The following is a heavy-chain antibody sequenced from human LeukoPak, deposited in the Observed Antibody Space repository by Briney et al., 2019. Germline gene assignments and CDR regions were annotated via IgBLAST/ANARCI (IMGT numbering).Heavy chain of an antibody. D-gene: IGHD6-19*01. CDR2: ISTGSNYI. V-gene: IGHV3-21*01. CDR1: GFTFSTYS. J-gene: IGHJ5*02. CDR3: ARGHSSGVS. Sequence: GGSQRLSCAASGFTFSTYSMNWVRQAPGKGRECVSSISTGSNYIYYTASVKGRLTSSRDNAKTSLYLQMSSLRAEDTGAYYCARGHSSGVSWGQGTLVTVS.